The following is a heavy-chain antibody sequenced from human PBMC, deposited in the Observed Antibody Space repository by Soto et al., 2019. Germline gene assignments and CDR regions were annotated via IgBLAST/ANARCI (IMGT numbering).Heavy chain of an antibody. CDR2: ISGSGGST. CDR3: AKDLGGYCSSTSCYRFDCFVY. V-gene: IGHV3-23*01. CDR1: GFTFSSYA. Sequence: GGSLRLSCAASGFTFSSYAMSWVRQAPGKGLEWVSAISGSGGSTYYADSVKGRFTISRDNSKNTLYLQMNSLRAEDTAVYYCAKDLGGYCSSTSCYRFDCFVYWGQATLFTVST. D-gene: IGHD2-2*02. J-gene: IGHJ4*02.